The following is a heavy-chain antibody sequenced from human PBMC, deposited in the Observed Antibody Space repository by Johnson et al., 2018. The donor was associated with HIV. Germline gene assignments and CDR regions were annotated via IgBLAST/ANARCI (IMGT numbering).Heavy chain of an antibody. CDR1: GFTFDDYA. Sequence: VESGGGVVQPGRSLRLSCAASGFTFDDYAMHWVRQAPGKGLEWVSGISWNSGSIGYADSVKGRFTISRDNSKDTLYLQMHSLRPEDTALYYCARDPPYGGNPSAFDVWGQGTMVTVSS. V-gene: IGHV3-9*01. CDR3: ARDPPYGGNPSAFDV. J-gene: IGHJ3*01. CDR2: ISWNSGSI. D-gene: IGHD4-23*01.